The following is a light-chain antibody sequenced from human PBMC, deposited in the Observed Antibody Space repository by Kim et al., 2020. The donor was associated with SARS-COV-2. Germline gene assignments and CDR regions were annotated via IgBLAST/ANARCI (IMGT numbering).Light chain of an antibody. Sequence: GQSLTLSCTGTSSDVGCYNYVSWYQQHPGKAPKLMIYDVSNRPSGVSNRFSGSKSGNKASLTISGLQAEDEADYYCSSSTGSSTWVFGGGTKLTVL. CDR1: SSDVGCYNY. J-gene: IGLJ3*02. CDR2: DVS. CDR3: SSSTGSSTWV. V-gene: IGLV2-14*03.